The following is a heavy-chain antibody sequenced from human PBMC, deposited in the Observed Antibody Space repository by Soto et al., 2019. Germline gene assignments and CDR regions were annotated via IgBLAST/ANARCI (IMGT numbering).Heavy chain of an antibody. J-gene: IGHJ6*02. Sequence: QVQLVQSGAEVKKPGASVKVSCKASGYTFTSYGISWVRQAPGQGLEWMGWISAYNGNTNYAQKLQGRVTMTTATSTSTAYMELRSLRSDDTAVYYCARGSTSCYLYGDYGECSGMDVWGQGTTVTVSS. CDR2: ISAYNGNT. CDR1: GYTFTSYG. D-gene: IGHD2-2*01. V-gene: IGHV1-18*01. CDR3: ARGSTSCYLYGDYGECSGMDV.